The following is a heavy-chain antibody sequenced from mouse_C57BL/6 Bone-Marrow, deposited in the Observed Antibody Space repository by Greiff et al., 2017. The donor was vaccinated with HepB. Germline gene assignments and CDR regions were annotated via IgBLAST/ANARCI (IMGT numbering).Heavy chain of an antibody. V-gene: IGHV1-64*01. J-gene: IGHJ3*01. CDR1: GYTFTSYW. CDR3: ASYYVSSYQAWFAY. CDR2: IHPNSGST. Sequence: QVQLKQPGAELVKPGASVKLSCKASGYTFTSYWMHWVKQRPGQGLEWIGMIHPNSGSTNYNEKFKSKATLTVDKSSSTAYMQLSSLTSEDSAVYCCASYYVSSYQAWFAYWGQGTLVTVSA. D-gene: IGHD1-1*01.